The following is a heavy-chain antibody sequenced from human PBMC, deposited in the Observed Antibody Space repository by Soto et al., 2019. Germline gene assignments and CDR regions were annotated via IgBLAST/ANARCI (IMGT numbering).Heavy chain of an antibody. CDR3: TRGTGMSHSWYAAS. CDR1: GGIFNTYA. J-gene: IGHJ5*02. V-gene: IGHV1-69*01. Sequence: QVQLVQSGAEVKKPGSSVKVSCKASGGIFNTYALSWVRQAPGQGLEWMGGIIPIFGTANYAQKFQGSVTITADESTNTTYMELSSLRSDDTAVYSCTRGTGMSHSWYAASWGQGTRVTVSS. D-gene: IGHD6-13*01. CDR2: IIPIFGTA.